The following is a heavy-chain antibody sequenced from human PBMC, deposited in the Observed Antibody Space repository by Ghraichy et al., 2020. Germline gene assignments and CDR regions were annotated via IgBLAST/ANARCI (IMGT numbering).Heavy chain of an antibody. Sequence: GGSLRLSCAASGFTFSSYAMSWVRQAPGKRLEWVSTIDNSGGSTHYADSVKGRFTISRDNSKNTLYLQMNSLRAEDTAVYYCAKDAGTSGWFPFDYWGQGTLVTVSS. V-gene: IGHV3-23*01. CDR2: IDNSGGST. D-gene: IGHD6-19*01. J-gene: IGHJ4*02. CDR1: GFTFSSYA. CDR3: AKDAGTSGWFPFDY.